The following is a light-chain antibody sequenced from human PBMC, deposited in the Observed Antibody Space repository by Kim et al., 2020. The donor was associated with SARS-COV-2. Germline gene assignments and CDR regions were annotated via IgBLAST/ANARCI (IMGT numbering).Light chain of an antibody. V-gene: IGKV1-5*03. J-gene: IGKJ1*01. CDR1: QGVGGW. CDR2: KAS. Sequence: GGGGGTGAWRAGQGVGGWWAGGEGGGGEAPNLLIFKASDLESGVPSRFSGSGSGTEFTLTISSLQPDDFATYYCQQYNSYPWTFGQGTKVDIK. CDR3: QQYNSYPWT.